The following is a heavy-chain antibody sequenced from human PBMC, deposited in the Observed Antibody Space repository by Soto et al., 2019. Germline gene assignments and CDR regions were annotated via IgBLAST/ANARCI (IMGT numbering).Heavy chain of an antibody. CDR1: GGSISSSNW. CDR3: AKGSYFSRPDTIFGVVRGGPLDY. J-gene: IGHJ4*02. V-gene: IGHV4-4*02. Sequence: SETLSLTCAVSGGSISSSNWWSWVRQPPGKGLEWIGEIYHSGSTNYNPSLKSRVTISVDKSKNQFSLKLSSVTAADTAVYYCAKGSYFSRPDTIFGVVRGGPLDYWGQGTLVTVSS. CDR2: IYHSGST. D-gene: IGHD3-3*01.